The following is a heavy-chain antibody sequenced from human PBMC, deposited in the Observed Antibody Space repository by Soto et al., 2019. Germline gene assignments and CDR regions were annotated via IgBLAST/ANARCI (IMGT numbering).Heavy chain of an antibody. CDR2: IYYSGST. Sequence: SATLSLTCTVSGSSISSYALSWSRQPTGTGLEWIGYIYYSGSTNYNPSLKSRVTLSVDTSKNQFSLKLSSVTAGDTAVYYCARALGYCSSTSCYRDYGMDVWGQGTTVTVSS. CDR1: GSSISSYA. CDR3: ARALGYCSSTSCYRDYGMDV. V-gene: IGHV4-59*01. J-gene: IGHJ6*02. D-gene: IGHD2-2*02.